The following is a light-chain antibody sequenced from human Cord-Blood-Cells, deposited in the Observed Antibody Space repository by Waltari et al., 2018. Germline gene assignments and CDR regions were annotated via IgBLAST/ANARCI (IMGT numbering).Light chain of an antibody. V-gene: IGLV1-47*01. Sequence: QSVLTQPPSASGTPGQRVTISCSGSSSNIGSNYVYRYQQLPGTAPKLLIYRNNQRPSGGPDRCSGSKSGTSASLAISGLRSEDEADYYCAAWYDSLSGWVFGGGTKLTVL. J-gene: IGLJ3*02. CDR1: SSNIGSNY. CDR3: AAWYDSLSGWV. CDR2: RNN.